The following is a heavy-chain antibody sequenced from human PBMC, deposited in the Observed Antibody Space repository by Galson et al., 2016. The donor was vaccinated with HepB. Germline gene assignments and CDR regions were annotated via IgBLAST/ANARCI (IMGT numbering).Heavy chain of an antibody. CDR1: GFTFSSYD. Sequence: SLRLSCAASGFTFSSYDMHWVRQTTGKGLEWVSAIGTAGDTHYPDSVKGRFTISRENAKNSFYLQMNSLRAGDAAVYYCARAPGDWYFDLWGRGTLVTVSS. V-gene: IGHV3-13*01. CDR2: IGTAGDT. J-gene: IGHJ2*01. CDR3: ARAPGDWYFDL.